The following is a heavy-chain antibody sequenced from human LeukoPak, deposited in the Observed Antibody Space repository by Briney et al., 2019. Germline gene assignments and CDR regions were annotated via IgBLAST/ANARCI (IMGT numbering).Heavy chain of an antibody. Sequence: SETLSLTCTVSGYSISSGYYWGWIRQPPGKGLEWIGSIYHSGSTYYNPSLKSRVTISVDTSKNQFSLKLSSVTAADTAVYYCARLGYDSSGSSDYWGQGTLVTVSS. V-gene: IGHV4-38-2*02. CDR2: IYHSGST. J-gene: IGHJ4*02. CDR3: ARLGYDSSGSSDY. CDR1: GYSISSGYY. D-gene: IGHD3-22*01.